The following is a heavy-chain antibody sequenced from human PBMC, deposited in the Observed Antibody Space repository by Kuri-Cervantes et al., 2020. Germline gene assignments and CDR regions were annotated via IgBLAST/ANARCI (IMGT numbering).Heavy chain of an antibody. CDR2: INPNSGGT. CDR1: GYTFTGYY. D-gene: IGHD6-19*01. CDR3: ARSSDSSGNDAFDI. Sequence: ASVKVSCKASGYTFTGYYMHWVRQAPGQGLEWMGWINPNSGGTNYAQKFQGRVTMTTDTSTSTAYMELRSLRSDDTAVYYCARSSDSSGNDAFDIWGQGTMVTVSS. J-gene: IGHJ3*02. V-gene: IGHV1-2*02.